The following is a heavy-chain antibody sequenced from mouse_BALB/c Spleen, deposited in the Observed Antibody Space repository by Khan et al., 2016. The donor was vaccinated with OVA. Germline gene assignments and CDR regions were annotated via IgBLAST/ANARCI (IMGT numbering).Heavy chain of an antibody. Sequence: QVQLQQSGAELARPGASMRMSCKTSGYTFTSNTMHWIKQRPGQGLEWIGYINPRSGYTNYNQNFKDKATLTADKSSSTAYMQLSSLTSEDSAVYYCARHTTGYSMDSWGQGTTVTVSS. D-gene: IGHD2-12*01. V-gene: IGHV1-4*01. J-gene: IGHJ4*01. CDR1: GYTFTSNT. CDR2: INPRSGYT. CDR3: ARHTTGYSMDS.